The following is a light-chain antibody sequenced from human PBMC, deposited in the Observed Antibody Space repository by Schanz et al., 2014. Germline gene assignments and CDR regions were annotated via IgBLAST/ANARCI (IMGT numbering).Light chain of an antibody. CDR3: QQYGNSPPFT. J-gene: IGKJ2*01. Sequence: DIVLTQSPGTLSLAPGDRATLSCRASQSVSNNYLAWYQQKPGQAPRLLIYGASSRATGIPDRFSGSGSVTDFTLTISTLEPEDFAVYYCQQYGNSPPFTFGQGTRLEIK. V-gene: IGKV3-20*01. CDR1: QSVSNNY. CDR2: GAS.